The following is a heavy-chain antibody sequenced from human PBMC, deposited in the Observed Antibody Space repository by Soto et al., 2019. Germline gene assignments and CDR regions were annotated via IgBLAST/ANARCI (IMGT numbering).Heavy chain of an antibody. Sequence: GGSLRLSCTASGFTFSTHVMTWVRQGPGKGLEWVSRISGSGDSTYYADFVKGRFTISRDNSKNTLYLQMSSLRAEDTALYYCAKSSTYTYGYDWGQGTLVTVSS. CDR2: ISGSGDST. J-gene: IGHJ4*02. V-gene: IGHV3-23*01. CDR3: AKSSTYTYGYD. CDR1: GFTFSTHV. D-gene: IGHD5-18*01.